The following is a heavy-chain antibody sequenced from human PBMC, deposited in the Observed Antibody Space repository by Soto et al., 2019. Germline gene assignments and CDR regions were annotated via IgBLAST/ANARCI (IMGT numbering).Heavy chain of an antibody. CDR3: ARSPSIAAAAPYYYYYMDV. CDR1: GYSFTSYW. V-gene: IGHV5-51*01. Sequence: GESLKISCKGSGYSFTSYWIGWLRQMPGKGLEWMGIIYPGDSDTRYSPSFQGQVTISADKSISTAYLQWSSLKASDTAMYYCARSPSIAAAAPYYYYYMDVWGKGTTVTVSS. CDR2: IYPGDSDT. D-gene: IGHD6-13*01. J-gene: IGHJ6*03.